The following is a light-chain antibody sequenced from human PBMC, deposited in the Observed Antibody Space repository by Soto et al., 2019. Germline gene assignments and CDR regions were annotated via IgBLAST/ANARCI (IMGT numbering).Light chain of an antibody. J-gene: IGKJ1*01. CDR2: GAS. CDR3: QQAGSS. V-gene: IGKV3-20*01. Sequence: EIVLTQSPGTLSLSPGERATLSCRASQSVSSSYLAWYQQKPGQAPRLLIYGASSRATGIPDRFSGSGSGTDFTLTISRMEPEDFAVYYCQQAGSSFGQGT. CDR1: QSVSSSY.